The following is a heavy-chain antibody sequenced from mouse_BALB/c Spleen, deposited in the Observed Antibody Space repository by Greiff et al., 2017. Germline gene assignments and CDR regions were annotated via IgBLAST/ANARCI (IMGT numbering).Heavy chain of an antibody. V-gene: IGHV2-2*02. CDR2: IWSGGST. CDR1: GFSLPSYG. CDR3: ARSGTRWYFDV. J-gene: IGHJ1*01. Sequence: VKLLESGPGLVQPSQSLSITCTVSGFSLPSYGVHWVRQSPGKGLEWLGVIWSGGSTDYNAAFISRLSISKDNSKSQVFFKMNSLQANDTAIYYCARSGTRWYFDVWGAGTTVTVSS. D-gene: IGHD4-1*01.